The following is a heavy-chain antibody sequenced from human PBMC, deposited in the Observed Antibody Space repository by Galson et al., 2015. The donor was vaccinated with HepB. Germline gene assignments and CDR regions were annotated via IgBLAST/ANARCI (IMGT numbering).Heavy chain of an antibody. CDR2: ISGGATYT. Sequence: SLRLSCAASGFIFSDYYMSWIRQAPGKGLEWLSYISGGATYTNYADSVEGRFTISRDNAKNSLYLQINSLRAEDTAVYYCARVADSDYGDHTHFDYWGQGSLVTVSS. D-gene: IGHD4-17*01. CDR1: GFIFSDYY. J-gene: IGHJ4*02. V-gene: IGHV3-11*06. CDR3: ARVADSDYGDHTHFDY.